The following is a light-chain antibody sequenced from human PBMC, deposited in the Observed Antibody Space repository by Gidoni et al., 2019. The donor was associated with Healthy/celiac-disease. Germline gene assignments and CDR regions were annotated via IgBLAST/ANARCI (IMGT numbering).Light chain of an antibody. CDR2: ALS. CDR3: MQRREFPWT. J-gene: IGKJ1*01. V-gene: IGKV2-40*01. CDR1: QSLLDRYAGNTY. Sequence: EIVMTQTALSLPVTPGEPASISCRSSQSLLDRYAGNTYLDWYLQTPGQSPQLLIFALSSRAPGVPDRFIVSGSGTDFTLKISRLEAEDVGVYYCMQRREFPWTFGQXTKVEIK.